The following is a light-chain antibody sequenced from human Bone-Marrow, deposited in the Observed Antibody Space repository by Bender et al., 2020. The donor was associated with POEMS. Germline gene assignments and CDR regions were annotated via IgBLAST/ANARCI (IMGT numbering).Light chain of an antibody. V-gene: IGLV1-47*01. J-gene: IGLJ3*02. Sequence: QSVLTQPPSASAPPGQSISFSCSGSVSYIGSHYVYWYKIPPGSVPKLLIYRNSQRPSGVPERLSGSKSGTSVSLAITGLQAEDEADYYCQSFDTSLSGWVFGAGTKLTV. CDR1: VSYIGSHY. CDR2: RNS. CDR3: QSFDTSLSGWV.